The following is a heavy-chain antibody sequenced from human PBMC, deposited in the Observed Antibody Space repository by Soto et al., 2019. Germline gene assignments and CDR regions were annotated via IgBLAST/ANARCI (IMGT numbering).Heavy chain of an antibody. V-gene: IGHV1-18*01. Sequence: VSVKVSCKASGYTFTSYGISWVRQAPGQGLEWMGWISAYNGNTNYAQKLQGGVTMTTDTSTSTAYMELRSLRSDDTAVYYCARVLRFLEWLSSDYCYGMDFWGQGTTVIVS. CDR1: GYTFTSYG. CDR2: ISAYNGNT. D-gene: IGHD3-3*01. CDR3: ARVLRFLEWLSSDYCYGMDF. J-gene: IGHJ6*02.